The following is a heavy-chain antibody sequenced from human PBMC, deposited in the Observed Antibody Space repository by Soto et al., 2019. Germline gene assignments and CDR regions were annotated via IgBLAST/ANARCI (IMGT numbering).Heavy chain of an antibody. CDR3: ARDAWDSSGYRLQH. CDR1: GGSISSYY. V-gene: IGHV4-59*01. J-gene: IGHJ1*01. D-gene: IGHD3-22*01. Sequence: QVQLQESGPGLVKPSETLSLTCTVSGGSISSYYWSWIRQPPGKGLEWIGFIYYSGSTNYNPSLKXXVXISVDTSKNQFSLRLSSVTAADTAVYYCARDAWDSSGYRLQHWGQGTLVTVSS. CDR2: IYYSGST.